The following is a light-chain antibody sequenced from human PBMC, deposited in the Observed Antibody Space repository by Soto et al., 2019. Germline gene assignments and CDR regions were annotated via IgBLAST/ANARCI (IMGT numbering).Light chain of an antibody. CDR2: WAS. J-gene: IGKJ2*01. CDR1: QSVLFTSNNRNY. V-gene: IGKV4-1*01. Sequence: DIVMTQSPDSLAVSLGERATINCKSSQSVLFTSNNRNYIGWYQQKPGQSPTLLIYWASTRESGVPDRFSGSGSETAFTLAINKVQDEDVAVYCCQQYYSIPLTFGQGTKMEIK. CDR3: QQYYSIPLT.